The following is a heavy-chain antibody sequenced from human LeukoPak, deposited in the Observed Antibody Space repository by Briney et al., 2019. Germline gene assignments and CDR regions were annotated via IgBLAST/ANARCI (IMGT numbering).Heavy chain of an antibody. CDR1: GGSISSYY. CDR2: IFYSGST. J-gene: IGHJ4*02. V-gene: IGHV4-59*01. CDR3: ARVVAVAGSRYFDY. Sequence: SETLSLTCTVSGGSISSYYWSWIRQPPGKGLEWIGYIFYSGSTNYNPSLKSRVTISVDTSKNQFSLKLSSVTAADTALYYCARVVAVAGSRYFDYWGQGTLVTVSS. D-gene: IGHD6-19*01.